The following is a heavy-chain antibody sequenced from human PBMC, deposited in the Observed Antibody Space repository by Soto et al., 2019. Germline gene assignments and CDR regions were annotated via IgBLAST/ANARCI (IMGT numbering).Heavy chain of an antibody. CDR3: ARFSNNWFKTEGMAV. J-gene: IGHJ6*02. V-gene: IGHV4-4*07. CDR1: VDSITTYY. CDR2: IDASGNS. Sequence: PSETLSLTCTVSVDSITTYYWNWIRQPAGKGLEWIGRIDASGNSNYNPSLDSRVTLSIDTSKKQFSLKLTSVSAADTAVYYCARFSNNWFKTEGMAVSGQGTTVTV. D-gene: IGHD1-1*01.